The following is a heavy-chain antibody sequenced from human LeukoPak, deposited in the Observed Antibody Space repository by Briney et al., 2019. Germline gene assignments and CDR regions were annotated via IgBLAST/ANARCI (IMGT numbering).Heavy chain of an antibody. CDR2: IYYSGST. V-gene: IGHV4-39*07. J-gene: IGHJ6*03. Sequence: PSETLSLTCTVSGGSISSSSYYWGWIRQPPGKGLEWIGSIYYSGSTYYNPSLKSRVTISVDTSKNQFSLNLSSVTAADTAVYFCARAVVVISDPAYYYYYYMDVWGKGTTVTVSS. CDR1: GGSISSSSYY. D-gene: IGHD2-21*01. CDR3: ARAVVVISDPAYYYYYYMDV.